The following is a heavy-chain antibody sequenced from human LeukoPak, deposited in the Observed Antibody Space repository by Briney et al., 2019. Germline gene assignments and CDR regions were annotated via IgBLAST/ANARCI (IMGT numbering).Heavy chain of an antibody. CDR2: MNPNSGNT. CDR1: GYTFTSYD. D-gene: IGHD6-19*01. Sequence: ASVKVSCKASGYTFTSYDINWVRQATGQGREWMGWMNPNSGNTGYAQKFQGRVTMTRNTSISTAYMELSSLRSEDTAVYYCARGRHSSGRFDPWGQGTLVTVSS. CDR3: ARGRHSSGRFDP. J-gene: IGHJ5*02. V-gene: IGHV1-8*01.